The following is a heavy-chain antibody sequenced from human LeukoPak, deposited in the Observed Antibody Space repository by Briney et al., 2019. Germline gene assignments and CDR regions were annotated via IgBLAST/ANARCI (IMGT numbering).Heavy chain of an antibody. CDR2: IHPSGIT. CDR3: ARGQDAFKTGY. CDR1: GGSLTIGHYY. D-gene: IGHD5-24*01. J-gene: IGHJ4*02. V-gene: IGHV4-31*03. Sequence: SETLSLTCTVSGGSLTIGHYYWTWIRQHPGTGLEWIGYIHPSGITDYNPSLPSRVTMSLDTSQNQFSLKLTSVTAADTAIYYCARGQDAFKTGYWGQGTLVTVSS.